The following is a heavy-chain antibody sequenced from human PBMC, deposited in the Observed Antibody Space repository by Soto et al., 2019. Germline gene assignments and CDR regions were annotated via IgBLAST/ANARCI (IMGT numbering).Heavy chain of an antibody. CDR1: GFTLSRYS. Sequence: EVQLVESGGGLVQPGGCLRVSCAASGFTLSRYSMNWVRQAPGKGLEWLSYIDSSSGTIYYADSVKGRFIISRDNAKNSLYLQMNSLRDEDTAVYYCARGGVATIFGDSWGQGTLVTISS. D-gene: IGHD5-12*01. CDR2: IDSSSGTI. V-gene: IGHV3-48*02. CDR3: ARGGVATIFGDS. J-gene: IGHJ4*02.